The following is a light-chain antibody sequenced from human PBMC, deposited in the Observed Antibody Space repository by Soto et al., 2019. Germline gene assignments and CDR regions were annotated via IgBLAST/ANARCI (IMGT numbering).Light chain of an antibody. V-gene: IGKV1-39*01. J-gene: IGKJ4*01. CDR3: QQSYSTRLT. CDR2: AAS. Sequence: DIQMTQSPFSLSASVGDRVTISCRPSQNIKNYLNWYQQRPGKAPKLLIFAASTLQSGVPSTFSGSGSETDFTLTISSLHPEDFATYYCQQSYSTRLTFGGGTKVEI. CDR1: QNIKNY.